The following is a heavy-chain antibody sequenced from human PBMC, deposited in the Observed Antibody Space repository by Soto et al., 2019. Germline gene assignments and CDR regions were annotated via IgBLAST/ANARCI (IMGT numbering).Heavy chain of an antibody. J-gene: IGHJ4*01. V-gene: IGHV3-30-3*01. CDR1: GFMFSAYA. Sequence: GGSLRLSCTASGFMFSAYAMLWVRQAPGKGLEWVAAMSYDGTNTYYADSVKGRFTISRGNSKNTLFLQMSSLTADDSAVYYCARDPSPYTSGWYGIDFWGLGTLVTVSS. CDR3: ARDPSPYTSGWYGIDF. D-gene: IGHD6-19*01. CDR2: MSYDGTNT.